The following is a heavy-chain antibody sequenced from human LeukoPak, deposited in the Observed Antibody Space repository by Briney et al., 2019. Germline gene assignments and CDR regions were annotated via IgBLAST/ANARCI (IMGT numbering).Heavy chain of an antibody. CDR2: ISNHGTNK. Sequence: GGSLRLSCAASGFTFSSHVMHWVRQAPGKGLEWVAVISNHGTNKYYTDSVRGRFTISRDNSKNTLHLQMNSLKEEDTAVYFCAREGISSGWGLDNWGPGTLVTVSS. V-gene: IGHV3-30-3*01. J-gene: IGHJ4*02. D-gene: IGHD6-19*01. CDR1: GFTFSSHV. CDR3: AREGISSGWGLDN.